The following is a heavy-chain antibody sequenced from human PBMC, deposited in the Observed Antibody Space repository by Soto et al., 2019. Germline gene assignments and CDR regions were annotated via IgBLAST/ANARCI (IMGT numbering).Heavy chain of an antibody. CDR3: ARAAKRYFDY. Sequence: QVQLVQSGAEVKKPGSSVKVSCNVSGGTFNTFAISWVRQAPGQGLEWMGGIIPILGPAFYAQKFQGRVTITADKSTNAAYLELSSLGSEDTAVYYCARAAKRYFDYWGQGALVTVSS. J-gene: IGHJ4*02. CDR1: GGTFNTFA. CDR2: IIPILGPA. V-gene: IGHV1-69*06.